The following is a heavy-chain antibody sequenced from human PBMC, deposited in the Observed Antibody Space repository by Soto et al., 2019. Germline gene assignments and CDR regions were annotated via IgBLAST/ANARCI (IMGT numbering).Heavy chain of an antibody. Sequence: ASVKVSCKASGYTFTGYYMHWVRQAPGQGLEWMGWINPNSGGTNYAQKFQGWVTMTRDTSISTAYMELSRLRSDDTAVYYCARSFVVVVAATPYYYYYGMDVWGQGTTVTVSS. CDR2: INPNSGGT. V-gene: IGHV1-2*04. D-gene: IGHD2-15*01. CDR3: ARSFVVVVAATPYYYYYGMDV. CDR1: GYTFTGYY. J-gene: IGHJ6*02.